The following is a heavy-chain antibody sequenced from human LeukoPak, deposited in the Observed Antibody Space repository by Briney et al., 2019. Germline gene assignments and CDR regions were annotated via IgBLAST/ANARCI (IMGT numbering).Heavy chain of an antibody. V-gene: IGHV3-21*01. D-gene: IGHD2-15*01. CDR3: ARTNLGYRSGGSCQGDY. CDR2: ISSSSSYI. CDR1: GFTFSSYS. Sequence: PGGSLRLSCAASGFTFSSYSMNWVRQAPGKGLEWVSSISSSSSYIYYADSVKGRFTISRDNAKNSLYLQMNSLRAEDTAVYYCARTNLGYRSGGSCQGDYWGQGTLVTVSS. J-gene: IGHJ4*02.